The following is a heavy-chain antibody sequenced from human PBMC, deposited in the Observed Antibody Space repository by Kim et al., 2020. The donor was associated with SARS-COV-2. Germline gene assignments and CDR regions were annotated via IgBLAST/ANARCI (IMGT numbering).Heavy chain of an antibody. CDR2: IYYSGST. V-gene: IGHV4-39*07. Sequence: SETLSLTCTVSGGSISSSSYYWGWIRQPPGKGLEWIGSIYYSGSTYYNPSLKSRVTISVDTSKNQFSLKLSSVTAADTAVYYCARVTPYRLRFLEWLDYFDYWGQGTLVTVSS. D-gene: IGHD3-3*01. CDR3: ARVTPYRLRFLEWLDYFDY. J-gene: IGHJ4*02. CDR1: GGSISSSSYY.